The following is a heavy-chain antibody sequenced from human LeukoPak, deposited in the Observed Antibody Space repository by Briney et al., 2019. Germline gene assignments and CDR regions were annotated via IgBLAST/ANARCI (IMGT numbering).Heavy chain of an antibody. V-gene: IGHV1-2*02. CDR1: GYTFTGYY. J-gene: IGHJ4*02. Sequence: ASVKVSCTASGYTFTGYYARWVRQAPGQGLQWMGWINPNSGGTNYAQNFQGRVTMTRDTSISTAYMELSRLTSDDTAVYYCASGASPVAANTRDYFDYWGQGTLVTVSS. D-gene: IGHD2-15*01. CDR2: INPNSGGT. CDR3: ASGASPVAANTRDYFDY.